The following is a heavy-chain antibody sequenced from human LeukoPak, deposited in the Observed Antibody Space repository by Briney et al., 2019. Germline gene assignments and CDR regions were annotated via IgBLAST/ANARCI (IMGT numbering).Heavy chain of an antibody. V-gene: IGHV3-48*01. CDR2: INSSNSTI. J-gene: IGHJ4*02. D-gene: IGHD5/OR15-5a*01. Sequence: HPGGSLRLSCAASGFTFSSYSMNWVRQAPGKGLEWVSYINSSNSTIYYADSVKGRFTISRYNAKNSLYLQMNSLRAEDTAVYYCARAGSTFDYGGQGTLVTVPS. CDR1: GFTFSSYS. CDR3: ARAGSTFDY.